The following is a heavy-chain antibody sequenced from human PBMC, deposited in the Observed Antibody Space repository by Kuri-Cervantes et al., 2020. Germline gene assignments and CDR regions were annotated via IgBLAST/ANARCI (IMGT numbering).Heavy chain of an antibody. CDR3: ARRMVRGVIRTRLNWFDP. J-gene: IGHJ5*02. Sequence: ASVKVSCKAFGYIFTDYYINWVRQAPGQGLEWMGWMNPNSGNTGYAQKFQGRVTMTRNTSISTAYMELSSLRSEDTAVYYCARRMVRGVIRTRLNWFDPWGQGTLVTVSS. CDR2: MNPNSGNT. CDR1: GYIFTDYY. D-gene: IGHD3-10*01. V-gene: IGHV1-8*02.